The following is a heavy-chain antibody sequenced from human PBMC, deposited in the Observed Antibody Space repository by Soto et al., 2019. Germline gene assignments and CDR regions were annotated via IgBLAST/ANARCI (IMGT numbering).Heavy chain of an antibody. V-gene: IGHV4-59*02. CDR1: GGSVRSYY. D-gene: IGHD3-9*01. CDR3: ATEAGLRYPFDP. Sequence: TETLSLTCTVSGGSVRSYYWSCIRQPPGKALEWIGNVYYRESTNYNPSLNRRVTIPVYTTQNQFSLKLSSVTAADTAMYYCATEAGLRYPFDPWGHGTLVSVSS. CDR2: VYYREST. J-gene: IGHJ5*02.